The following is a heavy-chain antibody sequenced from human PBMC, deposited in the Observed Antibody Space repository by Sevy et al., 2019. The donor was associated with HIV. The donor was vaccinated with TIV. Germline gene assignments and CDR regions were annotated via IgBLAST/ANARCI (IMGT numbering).Heavy chain of an antibody. CDR2: ITSKIDAGTT. J-gene: IGHJ4*02. V-gene: IGHV3-15*01. Sequence: GGSLRLSCAASGFTFSNAWMSWVRQAPGKGLEWVGHITSKIDAGTTDYAASVKGRFTISRDESKSMVSLQMNSLTSEDTAVYYCTMARLEQWQGRHSKYHFDFWGPGTLVTVSS. CDR3: TMARLEQWQGRHSKYHFDF. D-gene: IGHD6-19*01. CDR1: GFTFSNAW.